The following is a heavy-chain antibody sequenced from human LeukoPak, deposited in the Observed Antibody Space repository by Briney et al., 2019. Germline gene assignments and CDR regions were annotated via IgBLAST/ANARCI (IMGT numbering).Heavy chain of an antibody. CDR1: GYDFTDCG. V-gene: IGHV1-18*01. J-gene: IGHJ1*01. CDR2: ISGKTGKV. Sequence: ASVKVSCKASGYDFTDCGIAWVRQAPGQGLEWMGSISGKTGKVDVAQEFQGRVAMTADTSTNTAYVDLGSLRSDDTAVYYCARYCGGSATDYFHYWGQGTLVIVSS. CDR3: ARYCGGSATDYFHY. D-gene: IGHD2-21*01.